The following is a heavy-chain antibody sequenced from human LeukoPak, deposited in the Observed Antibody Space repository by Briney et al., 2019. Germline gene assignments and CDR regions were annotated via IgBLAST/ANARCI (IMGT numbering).Heavy chain of an antibody. CDR2: VHYSGTA. D-gene: IGHD6-13*01. Sequence: KPSETLSLTCTVSDGSITNYDWSWVRQPPGKGLEFIGHVHYSGTANYNPSLKSRVTMSVDTSKNQFSLKLSSVTAADTAVYYCARELLDLEYSSRGAFDIWGQGTMVTVSS. CDR3: ARELLDLEYSSRGAFDI. CDR1: DGSITNYD. V-gene: IGHV4-59*12. J-gene: IGHJ3*02.